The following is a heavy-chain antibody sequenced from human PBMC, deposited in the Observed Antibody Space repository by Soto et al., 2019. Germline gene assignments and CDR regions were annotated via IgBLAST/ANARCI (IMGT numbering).Heavy chain of an antibody. CDR3: ARTPGIAAAGTTYYYYGMDV. CDR2: IYPGDSYT. D-gene: IGHD6-13*01. J-gene: IGHJ6*02. Sequence: GESLKISCKASGYSFTSYWIGWVRQMPGKGLEWMGIIYPGDSYTNYSPSFQGHVTISADKSISTAYLQWSSLKASDTAMYYCARTPGIAAAGTTYYYYGMDVWGQGTTVTVSS. CDR1: GYSFTSYW. V-gene: IGHV5-51*01.